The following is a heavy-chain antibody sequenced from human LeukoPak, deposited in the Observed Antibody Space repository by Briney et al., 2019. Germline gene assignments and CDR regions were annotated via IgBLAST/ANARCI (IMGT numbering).Heavy chain of an antibody. CDR1: GFSFSNYE. Sequence: GGSLRLSCAAFGFSFSNYEMDWVRQAPGKGLEWVALISFDGSAKYYADSVKGRFTISRDNSKNTLYLQMNSLRAEDTAVYYCARDQLLWFGEFTKFDYWGQGTLVTVSS. J-gene: IGHJ4*02. CDR2: ISFDGSAK. D-gene: IGHD3-10*01. V-gene: IGHV3-30*03. CDR3: ARDQLLWFGEFTKFDY.